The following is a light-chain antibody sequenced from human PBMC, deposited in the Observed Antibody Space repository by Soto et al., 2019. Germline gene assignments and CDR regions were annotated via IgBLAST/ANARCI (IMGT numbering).Light chain of an antibody. Sequence: DIQMTQSPSTLSASVGDRVTITCRASQSISSWLAWYQQKPGKAPKLLIYKASSLESGVPSRFRGSGSGTEFTLTISSLQPDDFATYYCQQYNSYSYTVGQGTKLEIK. CDR1: QSISSW. CDR3: QQYNSYSYT. V-gene: IGKV1-5*03. J-gene: IGKJ2*01. CDR2: KAS.